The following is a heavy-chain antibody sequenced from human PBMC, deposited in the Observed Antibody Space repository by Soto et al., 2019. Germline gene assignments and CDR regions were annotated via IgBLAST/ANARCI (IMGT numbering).Heavy chain of an antibody. V-gene: IGHV4-39*01. D-gene: IGHD3-3*01. CDR2: IYYSGST. CDR1: GGSISSSSYY. J-gene: IGHJ5*02. CDR3: ARRYYDFWSGSWFDP. Sequence: SETLPLTCPFSGGSISSSSYYWGWIRQPPGKGLEWIGSIYYSGSTYYNPSLKSRVTISVDTSKNQFSLKLSSVTAADTAVYYCARRYYDFWSGSWFDPWGQGTLVTVSS.